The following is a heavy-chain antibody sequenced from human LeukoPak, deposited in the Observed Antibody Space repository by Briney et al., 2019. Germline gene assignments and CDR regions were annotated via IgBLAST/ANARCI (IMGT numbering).Heavy chain of an antibody. Sequence: SETLSLTCDVSSGSISGYYWTWLRQPAGKGLEWIGRISATGITYYNPSLKSRVTISVDTSKNQFSLKLSSVTAADTAVYYCARVGGTRLNTWFDPWGQGTLVTVSS. CDR3: ARVGGTRLNTWFDP. V-gene: IGHV4-4*07. D-gene: IGHD1-7*01. CDR1: SGSISGYY. CDR2: ISATGIT. J-gene: IGHJ5*02.